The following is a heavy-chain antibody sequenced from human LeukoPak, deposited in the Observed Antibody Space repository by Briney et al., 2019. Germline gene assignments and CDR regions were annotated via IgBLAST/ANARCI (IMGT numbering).Heavy chain of an antibody. J-gene: IGHJ4*02. D-gene: IGHD6-6*01. CDR2: IYSGGST. CDR1: GFTVSSNY. CDR3: ASMYSSSSYY. Sequence: PGGSLRLPCAASGFTVSSNYMSWVRQAPGKGLEWVSVIYSGGSTYYADSVKGRFTISRDNSKNTLYLQMNSLRVEDTAVYYCASMYSSSSYYWGQGTLVTVSS. V-gene: IGHV3-53*01.